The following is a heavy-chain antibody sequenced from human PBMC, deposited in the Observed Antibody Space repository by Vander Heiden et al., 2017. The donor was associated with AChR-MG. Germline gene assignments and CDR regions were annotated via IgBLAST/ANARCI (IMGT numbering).Heavy chain of an antibody. Sequence: QVQLVESGGGVVQPGRSLRLSCAASGFTFSSYGMHWVRQAPGKGLEWVAVISYDGSNKYYADSVKGRFTISRDNSKNTLYLQMNSLRAEDTAVYYCAKDRGGNQPLYYMDVWGKGTTVTVSS. J-gene: IGHJ6*03. CDR1: GFTFSSYG. CDR3: AKDRGGNQPLYYMDV. D-gene: IGHD3-10*01. V-gene: IGHV3-30*18. CDR2: ISYDGSNK.